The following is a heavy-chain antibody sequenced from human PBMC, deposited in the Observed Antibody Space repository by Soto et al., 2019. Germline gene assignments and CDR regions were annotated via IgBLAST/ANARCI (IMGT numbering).Heavy chain of an antibody. CDR3: AKGREYDILTCGDD. V-gene: IGHV3-23*01. J-gene: IGHJ1*01. Sequence: EVQLLESGGGFVQPGESLRLSCAASGFTFSLSAMSWVRQAPGRGLDWVSSLSGGGSTTDYADSVKGRFTISRDNSKNTLHLQMNSLRAEDTAVYYCAKGREYDILTCGDDWGQGALVTVSS. CDR2: LSGGGSTT. CDR1: GFTFSLSA. D-gene: IGHD3-9*01.